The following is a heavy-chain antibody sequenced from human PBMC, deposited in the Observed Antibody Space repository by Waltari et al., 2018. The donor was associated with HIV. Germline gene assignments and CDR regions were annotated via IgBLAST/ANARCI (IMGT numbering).Heavy chain of an antibody. CDR2: INWSGIVI. CDR3: VKDAYYFDDTTRRYGLDV. D-gene: IGHD3-22*01. CDR1: GFRFNNYG. J-gene: IGHJ6*02. V-gene: IGHV3-9*01. Sequence: EVQLVEFGGGLVQPGRSLRLSCAASGFRFNNYGMHWVRQAPGKGLEWVSGINWSGIVIEYAASVKGRFSVSRDNAKNSLFLQMNSLRPEDTAVYYCVKDAYYFDDTTRRYGLDVWGQGTTVTVSS.